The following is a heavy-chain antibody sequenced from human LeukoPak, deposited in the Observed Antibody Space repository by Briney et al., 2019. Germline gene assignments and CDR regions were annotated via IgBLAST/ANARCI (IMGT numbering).Heavy chain of an antibody. V-gene: IGHV1-2*02. J-gene: IGHJ6*03. CDR2: INPNSGDT. CDR3: AFSSYYLQGNYYYMDV. Sequence: ASVKVSCKASGYTFTGYYMHWVRQAPGQGLEWMGWINPNSGDTNYAQKFQGRVTMTRDTSISTAYMELSRLRSDDTAVYYCAFSSYYLQGNYYYMDVWGKGTTVTVSS. CDR1: GYTFTGYY. D-gene: IGHD1-26*01.